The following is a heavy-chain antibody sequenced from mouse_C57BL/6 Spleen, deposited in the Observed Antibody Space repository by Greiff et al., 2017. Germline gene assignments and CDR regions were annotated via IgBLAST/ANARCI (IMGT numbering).Heavy chain of an antibody. J-gene: IGHJ1*03. CDR1: GYSITSGYY. CDR2: ISYDGSH. Sequence: VQLMQSGPGLVKPSPSLSLPCSVTGYSITSGYYWTWIRPFPGNKLEWMGYISYDGSHNYNPSLKNRISITRVTSKNQFFLKLNSVTTEDTATYYCARGLYNEYDESYWYFDVWGTGTTVTVSS. V-gene: IGHV3-6*01. D-gene: IGHD2-4*01. CDR3: ARGLYNEYDESYWYFDV.